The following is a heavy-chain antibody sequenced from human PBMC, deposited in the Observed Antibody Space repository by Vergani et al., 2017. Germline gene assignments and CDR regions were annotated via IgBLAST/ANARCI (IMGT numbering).Heavy chain of an antibody. CDR2: ISSSSSTI. Sequence: EVQLVESGGGLVQPGGSLRLSCAASGFTFSSCSMNWVRQAPGKGLEWVSYISSSSSTIYYADSVKGRFTISRDNAKNSLYLQMNSLRPEETAVYYCARDKQAYCGSDCYFYYYFMDVWGQGTTVTVSS. CDR1: GFTFSSCS. V-gene: IGHV3-48*01. CDR3: ARDKQAYCGSDCYFYYYFMDV. D-gene: IGHD2-21*02. J-gene: IGHJ6*02.